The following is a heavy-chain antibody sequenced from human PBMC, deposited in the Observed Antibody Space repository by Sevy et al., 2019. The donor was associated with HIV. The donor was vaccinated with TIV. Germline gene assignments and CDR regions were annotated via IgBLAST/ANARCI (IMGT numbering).Heavy chain of an antibody. CDR1: GGSFNDYY. CDR3: VKERRDYYYFMDL. J-gene: IGHJ6*04. D-gene: IGHD1-1*01. CDR2: INHGGTT. V-gene: IGHV4-34*01. Sequence: SETLSLTCGVSGGSFNDYYWAWVHQSPEKGLEWIGEINHGGTTNYNPSLQSRLAISVDMSKRQFSLKINSVTAADTALYYCVKERRDYYYFMDLWGKGTTVTVSS.